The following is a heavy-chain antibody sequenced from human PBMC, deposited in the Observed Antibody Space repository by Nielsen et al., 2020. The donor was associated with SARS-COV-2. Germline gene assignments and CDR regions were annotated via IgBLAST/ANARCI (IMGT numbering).Heavy chain of an antibody. Sequence: GESLKISCAASGFTFSDYYMSWIRQAPGKGLEWVSYISSSGSTIYYADSVKGRFTISRDNAKNSLYLQMSSLRAEDTAVYYCARSPAAGDPFDYWGQGTLVTVSS. D-gene: IGHD6-13*01. V-gene: IGHV3-11*04. J-gene: IGHJ4*02. CDR1: GFTFSDYY. CDR2: ISSSGSTI. CDR3: ARSPAAGDPFDY.